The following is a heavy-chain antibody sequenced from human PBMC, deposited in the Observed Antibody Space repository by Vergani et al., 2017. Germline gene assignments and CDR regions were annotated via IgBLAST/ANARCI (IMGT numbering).Heavy chain of an antibody. V-gene: IGHV4-31*03. CDR3: AGARSGGGWFDP. D-gene: IGHD3-10*01. CDR2: MYYSGST. CDR1: GGSISSGGYY. J-gene: IGHJ5*02. Sequence: QVQLQESGPGLVKPSQTLSLTCTVSGGSISSGGYYWSWIRQHPGKGLEWIGYMYYSGSTFYNPSLKSRVTISVDTSKNQFSLKLNSVTAADTAVYYCAGARSGGGWFDPWGQGTLVIVSS.